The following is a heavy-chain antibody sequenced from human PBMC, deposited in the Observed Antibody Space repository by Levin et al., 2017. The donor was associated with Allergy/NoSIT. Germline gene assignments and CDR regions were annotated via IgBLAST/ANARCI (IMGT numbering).Heavy chain of an antibody. D-gene: IGHD4-17*01. CDR2: VYYNGDT. CDR1: GVSISSYY. Sequence: GSLRLSCTVSGVSISSYYWSWIRQPPGKGLEWIAYVYYNGDTNYNPSLRSRVTISIDTSKNQFSLKVNSVTAADTATYYCARGRDYGHDWGQGTLVTVSS. CDR3: ARGRDYGHD. V-gene: IGHV4-59*01. J-gene: IGHJ4*02.